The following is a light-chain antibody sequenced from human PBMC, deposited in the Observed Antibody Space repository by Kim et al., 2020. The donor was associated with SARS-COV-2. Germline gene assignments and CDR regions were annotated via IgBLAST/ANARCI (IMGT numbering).Light chain of an antibody. CDR1: QDIRND. J-gene: IGKJ5*01. CDR3: LQHSTYPIT. V-gene: IGKV1-17*01. CDR2: GAS. Sequence: ASVRDRVTITCRTSQDIRNDLGWYQPNPGRAPKRLIYGASSLQSGVPSRFSGSGSGTEFTLPISSVQPEDFATYFCLQHSTYPITFGQGTRLEIK.